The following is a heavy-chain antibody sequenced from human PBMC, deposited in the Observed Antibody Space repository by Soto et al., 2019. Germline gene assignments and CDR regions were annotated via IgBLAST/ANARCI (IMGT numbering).Heavy chain of an antibody. Sequence: GSLRLSCAASGFTFSDYYMSWIRQAPGKGLEWVSYISSSGSTIYYADSVKGRFTISRDNAKNSLYLQMNSLRAEDTALYYCASSAQVGEYYFDYWGQGTLVTVSS. D-gene: IGHD3-16*01. CDR2: ISSSGSTI. CDR3: ASSAQVGEYYFDY. J-gene: IGHJ4*02. CDR1: GFTFSDYY. V-gene: IGHV3-11*01.